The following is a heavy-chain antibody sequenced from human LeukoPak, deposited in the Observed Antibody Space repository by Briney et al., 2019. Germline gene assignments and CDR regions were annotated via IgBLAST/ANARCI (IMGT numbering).Heavy chain of an antibody. Sequence: GGSLRLSCTGSGFMFNAYWMTWVRKAPGMGLEWVGNIRQDGGEIFYVDSVRGRFTISRDNAKNSLYLQMNSLRAEDTALYYCAKDSGAAADKYFQHWGQGTLVTVSS. CDR3: AKDSGAAADKYFQH. J-gene: IGHJ1*01. CDR1: GFMFNAYW. D-gene: IGHD6-13*01. V-gene: IGHV3-7*03. CDR2: IRQDGGEI.